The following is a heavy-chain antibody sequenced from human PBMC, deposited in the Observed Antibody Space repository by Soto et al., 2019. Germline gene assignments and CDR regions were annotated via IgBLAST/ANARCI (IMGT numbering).Heavy chain of an antibody. V-gene: IGHV1-69*06. CDR1: GGTFSSSA. Sequence: GASVKVSCKASGGTFSSSAISWVRQAPGQGLEWMGGVIPIFGTANYAQKFQGRVTITADKSTSTAYMELSSLRSGDTAVYDCARGGVKSDPDYWGQGTLVTVSS. CDR3: ARGGVKSDPDY. D-gene: IGHD2-21*01. CDR2: VIPIFGTA. J-gene: IGHJ4*02.